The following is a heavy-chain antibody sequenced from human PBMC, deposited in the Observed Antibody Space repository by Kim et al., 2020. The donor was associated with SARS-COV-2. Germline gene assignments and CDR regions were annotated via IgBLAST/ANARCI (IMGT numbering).Heavy chain of an antibody. J-gene: IGHJ6*02. Sequence: GGSLRLSCAASGFTFSSYGMHWVRQAPGKGLEWVAVISYDGSNKYYADSVKGRFTISRDNSKNTLYLQMNSLRAEDTAVYYCAKEQNYYYGMDVWGQGTTVTVSS. CDR3: AKEQNYYYGMDV. V-gene: IGHV3-30*18. CDR2: ISYDGSNK. CDR1: GFTFSSYG.